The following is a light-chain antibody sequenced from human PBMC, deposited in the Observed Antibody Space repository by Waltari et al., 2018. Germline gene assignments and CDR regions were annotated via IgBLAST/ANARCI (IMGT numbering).Light chain of an antibody. CDR3: QAWDRNTYVV. V-gene: IGLV3-1*01. CDR1: KLAARS. CDR2: QDS. J-gene: IGLJ2*01. Sequence: SYELTQPPSLSVSPGQTASIPCSGYKLAARSVCWYQQKPGQSPVLVLHQDSKRPSGIPERFSGFNSGNTATLTISETQAMDEADYYCQAWDRNTYVVFGGGTKLTVL.